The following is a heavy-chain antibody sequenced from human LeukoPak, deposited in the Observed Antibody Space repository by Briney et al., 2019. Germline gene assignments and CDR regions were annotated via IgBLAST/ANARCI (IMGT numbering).Heavy chain of an antibody. Sequence: PVGSLRLSCAASGITFSNYWMHWVRQDPGKGLVWVSGMNNDGSSTFYADSVKGRFTISSDNAKNTLYLQMDSLRAEDTAVYYCAGGRGSGFTFWGQGTLVTASS. D-gene: IGHD3-16*01. CDR2: MNNDGSST. V-gene: IGHV3-74*01. CDR3: AGGRGSGFTF. J-gene: IGHJ4*02. CDR1: GITFSNYW.